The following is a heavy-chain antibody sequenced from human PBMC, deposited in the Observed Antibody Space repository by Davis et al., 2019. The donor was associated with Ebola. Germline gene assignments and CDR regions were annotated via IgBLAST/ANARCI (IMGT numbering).Heavy chain of an antibody. CDR3: ARHLPHSSSWDYYYYGMDV. CDR1: GYSFTSYW. CDR2: IDPSDSYT. V-gene: IGHV5-10-1*01. Sequence: GESLKISCTGSGYSFTSYWIGWVRQMPGKGLEWMGRIDPSDSYTNYSPSFQGHVTTSADKSITTAYLQWSSLKASDTAMYYCARHLPHSSSWDYYYYGMDVWGQGTTVTVSS. D-gene: IGHD6-13*01. J-gene: IGHJ6*02.